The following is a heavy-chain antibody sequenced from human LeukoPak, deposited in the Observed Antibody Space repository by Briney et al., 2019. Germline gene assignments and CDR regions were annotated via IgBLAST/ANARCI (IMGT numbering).Heavy chain of an antibody. CDR3: ASRRLMTTVVTRWFDP. Sequence: GASVKVSCKVSGYTLTELSMHWVRQAPGKGLEWMGGFVPEDGETIYAQKFQGRVTMTEDTSTDTAYMELSSLRSEDTAVYYCASRRLMTTVVTRWFDPWGQGTLVTVSS. J-gene: IGHJ5*02. CDR2: FVPEDGET. D-gene: IGHD4-23*01. CDR1: GYTLTELS. V-gene: IGHV1-24*01.